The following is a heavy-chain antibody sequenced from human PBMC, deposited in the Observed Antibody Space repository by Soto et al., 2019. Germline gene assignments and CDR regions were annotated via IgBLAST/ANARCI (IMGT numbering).Heavy chain of an antibody. CDR3: APHVYCSGGSCQYDAFDI. V-gene: IGHV3-23*01. Sequence: EVQVLESGGGLVQPGGSLRLSCAASGFTFSNYIMTWIRQAPGKGLEWVSTITAGGDGTYYADSVKGRFTMSRDTSKKTLYLQMNSMGDEDTAVYYCAPHVYCSGGSCQYDAFDIRGQGTMVTVSS. J-gene: IGHJ3*02. CDR1: GFTFSNYI. D-gene: IGHD2-15*01. CDR2: ITAGGDGT.